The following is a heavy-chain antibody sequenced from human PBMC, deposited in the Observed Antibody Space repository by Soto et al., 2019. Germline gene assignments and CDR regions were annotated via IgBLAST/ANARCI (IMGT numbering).Heavy chain of an antibody. CDR1: GGSFSTYY. CDR3: AGRDYYCGVDV. J-gene: IGHJ6*02. V-gene: IGHV4-34*01. Sequence: QVQLQQWGAGLLKPAETLSLTCAVFGGSFSTYYWSWIRQPPGRGLEWIGEINQSGSTNYNPSLKSRVSISVDTSKKHFSLNLSSVTAADTAVYYCAGRDYYCGVDVWGQGTTVTVSS. CDR2: INQSGST.